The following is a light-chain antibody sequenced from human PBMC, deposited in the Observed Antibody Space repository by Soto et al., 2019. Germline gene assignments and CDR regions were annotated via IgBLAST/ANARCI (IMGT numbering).Light chain of an antibody. V-gene: IGKV1-5*01. CDR2: DAS. CDR3: QQYNSYLYT. CDR1: QSITSW. Sequence: DIPMTQSPSTLSASVGDRVTITCRASQSITSWLAWYQQKPGEAPNLLIYDASNLESGVPSRFSGSGSGTEFTLTISSLLPDDFATYYCQQYNSYLYTFGQGTKLEIK. J-gene: IGKJ2*01.